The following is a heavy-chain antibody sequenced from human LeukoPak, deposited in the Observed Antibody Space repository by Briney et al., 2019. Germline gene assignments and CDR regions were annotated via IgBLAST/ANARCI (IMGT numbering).Heavy chain of an antibody. CDR1: GYTFTYYW. V-gene: IGHV5-51*01. J-gene: IGHJ4*02. D-gene: IGHD3-3*01. CDR3: ARLNFGVAPRHFDY. Sequence: GESLKISCKTSGYTFTYYWIGWVRQMPGKGLEWMGIIYPGDSDTRYSPSFQGQVTISADKSISTAYLQWSSLKASDTAMYYCARLNFGVAPRHFDYWGQGTLVTVSS. CDR2: IYPGDSDT.